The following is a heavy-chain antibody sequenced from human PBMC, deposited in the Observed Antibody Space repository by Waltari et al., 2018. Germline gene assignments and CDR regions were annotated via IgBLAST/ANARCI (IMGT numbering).Heavy chain of an antibody. CDR2: VSYSGTT. Sequence: QLQLQESGPRLVRPSETLSLICRVSGVPITSNRHHWAWIRQSPGQGLEWSGTVSYSGTTYISPSLKGRFSVSRDTSKNQVSLILGSVTAADMAVYYCATYIGASVGTAAFDVWGQGTMVTVSS. CDR1: GVPITSNRHH. J-gene: IGHJ3*01. CDR3: ATYIGASVGTAAFDV. V-gene: IGHV4-39*01. D-gene: IGHD5-12*01.